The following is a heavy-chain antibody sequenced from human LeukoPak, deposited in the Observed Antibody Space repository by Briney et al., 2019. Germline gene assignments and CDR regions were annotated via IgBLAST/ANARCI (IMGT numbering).Heavy chain of an antibody. J-gene: IGHJ4*02. D-gene: IGHD3-9*01. V-gene: IGHV3-23*01. CDR3: AKWGDYDVLTGYYDPDY. CDR2: ITGSGGGT. Sequence: GGSLSLSCAASGFTFSNYAMSWVRQAPGKGLEWVSAITGSGGGTYYADSVKGRFTISRDNSKNTLYLQMNSLRAEDTAVYYCAKWGDYDVLTGYYDPDYWGQGTLVTVSS. CDR1: GFTFSNYA.